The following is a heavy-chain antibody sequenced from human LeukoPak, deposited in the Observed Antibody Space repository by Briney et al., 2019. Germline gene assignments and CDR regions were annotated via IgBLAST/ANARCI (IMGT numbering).Heavy chain of an antibody. Sequence: GGSLRLSCAASGFPFSANGMSWVRQAPGKGLEWVSAISGSGGSTYYADSVKGRFTISRDNSKNTLYLQMNSLRAEDTAVYYCAKGPGYSFDYWGQGTLVTVSS. D-gene: IGHD3-9*01. V-gene: IGHV3-23*01. J-gene: IGHJ4*02. CDR2: ISGSGGST. CDR3: AKGPGYSFDY. CDR1: GFPFSANG.